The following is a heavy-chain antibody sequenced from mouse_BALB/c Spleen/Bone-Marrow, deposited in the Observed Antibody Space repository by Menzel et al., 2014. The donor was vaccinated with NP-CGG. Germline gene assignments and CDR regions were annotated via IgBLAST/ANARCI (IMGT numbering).Heavy chain of an antibody. CDR2: ISSGGGST. CDR1: GFAFSSYD. CDR3: ARLLPRDAIEY. D-gene: IGHD2-10*01. V-gene: IGHV5-12-1*01. J-gene: IGHJ4*01. Sequence: EVKLVESGGGLVKPGGSLKLSCAASGFAFSSYDMSWVRQTPEKRLEWVAYISSGGGSTYYPDTVKGRFTISRDNAKNTLYLQMSSLKSEDTAMYYCARLLPRDAIEYWGQGTSVTVSS.